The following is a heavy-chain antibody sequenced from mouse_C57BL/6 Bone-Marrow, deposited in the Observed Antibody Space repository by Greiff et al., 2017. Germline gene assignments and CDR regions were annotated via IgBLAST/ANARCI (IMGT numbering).Heavy chain of an antibody. CDR1: GYTFTSYD. Sequence: VQLVESGPELVKPGASVKLSCKASGYTFTSYDINWVKQRPGQGLEWIGWIYPRDGSTKYNEKFKGKATLTVDTSSSTAYMELHSLTSEDSAVYFCARRGAFAWFAYWGQGTLVTVSA. J-gene: IGHJ3*01. CDR3: ARRGAFAWFAY. CDR2: IYPRDGST. V-gene: IGHV1-85*01.